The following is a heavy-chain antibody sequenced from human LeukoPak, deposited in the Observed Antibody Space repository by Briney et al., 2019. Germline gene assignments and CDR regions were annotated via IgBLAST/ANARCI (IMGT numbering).Heavy chain of an antibody. D-gene: IGHD3-10*01. V-gene: IGHV3-74*03. CDR1: GFAFNSYW. CDR2: ISSDGPTT. CDR3: ARSYYGSGSYHSAPFFDF. Sequence: GGSLRLSCAATGFAFNSYWMHWVRQVPGKGLVWVSGISSDGPTTTYADSVKGRFTISRDDAKSTVYLEMNGRRADDTGIYYCARSYYGSGSYHSAPFFDFWGHGTLVIVSS. J-gene: IGHJ4*01.